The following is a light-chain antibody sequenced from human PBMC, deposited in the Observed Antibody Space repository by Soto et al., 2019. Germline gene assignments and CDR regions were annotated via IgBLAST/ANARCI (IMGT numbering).Light chain of an antibody. CDR3: SSYTSSSTLYV. J-gene: IGLJ1*01. V-gene: IGLV2-14*01. Sequence: QSALTQPASVSGSPGQSITISCTGTSSDVSGYNYVSWNQQHPGKAPKLMIYDVSNRPSGVSNRFSGSKSGNTASLIISGLQAEDEADYYCSSYTSSSTLYVFGTGTKVTAL. CDR2: DVS. CDR1: SSDVSGYNY.